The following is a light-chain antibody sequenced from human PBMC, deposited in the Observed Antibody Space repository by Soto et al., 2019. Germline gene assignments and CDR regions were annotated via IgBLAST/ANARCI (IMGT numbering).Light chain of an antibody. J-gene: IGLJ2*01. CDR2: EDN. CDR1: SSDVGSYHP. V-gene: IGLV2-23*01. CDR3: CSYAGGSTPEI. Sequence: QSVLTQPASVSGSPGQSITISCTGTSSDVGSYHPVSWYQHHPGRAPELMIYEDNKRPSGVSIRFSGSKSGNTASLTISGLQAEDEADYYCCSYAGGSTPEIFGGGTKDTVL.